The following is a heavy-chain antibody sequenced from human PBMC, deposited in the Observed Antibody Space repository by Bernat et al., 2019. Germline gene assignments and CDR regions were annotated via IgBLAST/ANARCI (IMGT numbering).Heavy chain of an antibody. D-gene: IGHD5-12*01. CDR3: AKDLTGGYSPLIPSQVSPLDY. Sequence: EVQLLESGGGLVQPGGSLRLSCAASGFTFSSYAMSWVRQAPGKGLEWVSAISGSGGSTYYADSVQGRFTISRDNSKNTLYLQMNSLRAEDTAVYYCAKDLTGGYSPLIPSQVSPLDYWGQGTLVTVSS. CDR1: GFTFSSYA. J-gene: IGHJ4*02. CDR2: ISGSGGST. V-gene: IGHV3-23*01.